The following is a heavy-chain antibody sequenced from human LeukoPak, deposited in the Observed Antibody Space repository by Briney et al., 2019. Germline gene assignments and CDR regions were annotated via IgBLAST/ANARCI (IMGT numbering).Heavy chain of an antibody. CDR2: IYYSGST. V-gene: IGHV4-59*12. D-gene: IGHD2-15*01. Sequence: SETLSLTCTVSGGSISSYYWSWIRQPPGKGLEWIGYIYYSGSTNYNPSLKSRVTISVDTSKNQFSLKLSSVTAADTAVYYCARDSEYCSGGSCYRLPTDYWGQGTLVTVSS. CDR3: ARDSEYCSGGSCYRLPTDY. CDR1: GGSISSYY. J-gene: IGHJ4*02.